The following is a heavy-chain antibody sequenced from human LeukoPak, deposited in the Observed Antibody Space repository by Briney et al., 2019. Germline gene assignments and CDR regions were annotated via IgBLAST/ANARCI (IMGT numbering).Heavy chain of an antibody. D-gene: IGHD2-2*01. CDR2: IYYSGST. Sequence: SQTLSLTCAVSGGSISSGGYSWSWIRQPPGKGLEWIGYIYYSGSTYYNPSLISRVTISVDTSQNQFSLKLSSVTAADTAVYYCARDPGYCRSTTCYGGAFDIWGQGTMVTVSS. CDR3: ARDPGYCRSTTCYGGAFDI. J-gene: IGHJ3*02. CDR1: GGSISSGGYS. V-gene: IGHV4-31*11.